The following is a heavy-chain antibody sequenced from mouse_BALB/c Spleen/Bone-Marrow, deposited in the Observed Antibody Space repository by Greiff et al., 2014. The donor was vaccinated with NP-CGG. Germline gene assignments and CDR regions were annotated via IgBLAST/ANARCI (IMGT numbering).Heavy chain of an antibody. J-gene: IGHJ3*01. CDR3: ARSGSSGYPAWFAY. D-gene: IGHD3-1*01. Sequence: QVQLQQSGAELVRPGVSVKISCKGSGYTFTDYAMHWVKQSHAKSLEWIGVISTYYGDASYNQKFKGKATMTVDKSSSTAYMELARLTSEDSAIYYCARSGSSGYPAWFAYWGQGTLVTVSA. CDR1: GYTFTDYA. CDR2: ISTYYGDA. V-gene: IGHV1S137*01.